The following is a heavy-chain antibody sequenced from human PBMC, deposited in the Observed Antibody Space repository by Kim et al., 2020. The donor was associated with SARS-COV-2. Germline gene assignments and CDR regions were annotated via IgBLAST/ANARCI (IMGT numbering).Heavy chain of an antibody. V-gene: IGHV3-23*01. D-gene: IGHD2-15*01. CDR1: GFTFSSYA. J-gene: IGHJ6*02. CDR2: ISGSGGST. CDR3: AKRGGEGYYYYYGMDV. Sequence: GGSLRLSCAASGFTFSSYAMSWVRQAPGKGLEWVSAISGSGGSTYYADSVKGRFTISRDNSKNTLYLQMNSLRAEDTAVYYCAKRGGEGYYYYYGMDVWGQGTTVTVSS.